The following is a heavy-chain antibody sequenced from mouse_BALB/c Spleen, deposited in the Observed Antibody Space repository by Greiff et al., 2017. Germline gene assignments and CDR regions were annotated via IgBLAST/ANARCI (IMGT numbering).Heavy chain of an antibody. Sequence: EVKVVESGGGLVQPGGSRKLSCAASGFTFSSFGMHWVRQAPEKGLEWVAYISSGSSTIYYADTVKGRFTISRDNPKNTLFPQMTSLRSEDTAMYYCARGVRQSWFAYWGQGTLVTVSA. D-gene: IGHD2-14*01. V-gene: IGHV5-17*02. CDR1: GFTFSSFG. CDR3: ARGVRQSWFAY. J-gene: IGHJ3*01. CDR2: ISSGSSTI.